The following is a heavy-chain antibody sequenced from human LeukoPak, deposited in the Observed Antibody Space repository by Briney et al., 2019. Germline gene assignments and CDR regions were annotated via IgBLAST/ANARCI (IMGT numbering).Heavy chain of an antibody. D-gene: IGHD5-12*01. CDR1: GFTFSDAW. CDR2: MRQDGGEI. J-gene: IGHJ4*02. CDR3: ARGQYSGYDFFDY. V-gene: IGHV3-7*01. Sequence: PGGSLRLSCSASGFTFSDAWMSWVRQAPGKGLEWVANMRQDGGEIYYVDSVKGRFTISRDNAKNSLYLQMNSLRAEDTAVYYCARGQYSGYDFFDYWGQGTLVTVSS.